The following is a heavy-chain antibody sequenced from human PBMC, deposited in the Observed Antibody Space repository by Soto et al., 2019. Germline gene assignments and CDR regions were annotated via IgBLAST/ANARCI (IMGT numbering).Heavy chain of an antibody. J-gene: IGHJ4*02. CDR3: AKGTNYYDSSGPIDH. V-gene: IGHV1-69*02. D-gene: IGHD3-22*01. CDR1: GGTFSSYT. CDR2: IIPILGIA. Sequence: SVKVSCKASGGTFSSYTISWVRQAPGQGLEWMGRIIPILGIANYAQKFQGRVKITADNSKNTLYLQMNSLRAEDTAVYYCAKGTNYYDSSGPIDHWGQGTLVTVSS.